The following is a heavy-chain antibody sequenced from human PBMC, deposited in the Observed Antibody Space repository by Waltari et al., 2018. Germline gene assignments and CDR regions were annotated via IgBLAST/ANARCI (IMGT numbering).Heavy chain of an antibody. V-gene: IGHV4-4*02. J-gene: IGHJ5*02. CDR2: IYHSGST. CDR1: GGSISSSKC. D-gene: IGHD4-17*01. Sequence: QVQLQESGPGMVMTLGTLSLTCAVLGGSISSSKCGSCVPQPQGKGLEWSGEIYHSGSTNYTPSLKSRVTISVDKSKNQFSLKLSSVTAADTAVYYCARNDYCAYNWFDPWGQGTLVTVSS. CDR3: ARNDYCAYNWFDP.